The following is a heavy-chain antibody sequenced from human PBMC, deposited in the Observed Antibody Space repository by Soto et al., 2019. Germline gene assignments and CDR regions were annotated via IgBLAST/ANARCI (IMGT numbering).Heavy chain of an antibody. CDR1: GFTFSSDW. CDR2: INQDGGEK. Sequence: EVQLVESGGGLVQPGGSLRLSCAASGFTFSSDWMSWVRQVPGKGLEWVANINQDGGEKYNVDSVKGRFAISRDNAKNSLYLQMNSLRTEDTAIYYCTTDDPINRSWGQGTLVTVSS. J-gene: IGHJ5*02. V-gene: IGHV3-7*03. CDR3: TTDDPINRS.